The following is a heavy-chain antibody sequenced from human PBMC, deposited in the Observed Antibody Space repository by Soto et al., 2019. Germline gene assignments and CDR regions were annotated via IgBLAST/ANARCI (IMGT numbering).Heavy chain of an antibody. J-gene: IGHJ4*02. Sequence: PGGSLRLSCTASGFTFGDYAMSWVRQAPGEGLEWVGFIRSKAYGGTTEYAASVKGRFTISRDDSKSMAYLQMSSLKTEDTAVYYCTSYYDSSVFIFDYWGQGTLVTVSS. CDR2: IRSKAYGGTT. CDR1: GFTFGDYA. CDR3: TSYYDSSVFIFDY. V-gene: IGHV3-49*04. D-gene: IGHD3-22*01.